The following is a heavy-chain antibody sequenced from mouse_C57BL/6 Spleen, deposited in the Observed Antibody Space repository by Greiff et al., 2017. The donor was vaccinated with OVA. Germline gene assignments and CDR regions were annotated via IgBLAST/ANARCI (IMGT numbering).Heavy chain of an antibody. J-gene: IGHJ1*03. V-gene: IGHV1-15*01. CDR3: TRGVYYGSSLGWYFDV. D-gene: IGHD1-1*01. CDR2: IDPETGGT. CDR1: GYTFTDYE. Sequence: QVQLKQSGAELVRPGASVTLSCKASGYTFTDYEMHWVKQTPVHGLEWIGAIDPETGGTAYNQKFKGKAILTADKSSSTAYMELRSLTSEDSAVYYCTRGVYYGSSLGWYFDVWGTGTTVTVSS.